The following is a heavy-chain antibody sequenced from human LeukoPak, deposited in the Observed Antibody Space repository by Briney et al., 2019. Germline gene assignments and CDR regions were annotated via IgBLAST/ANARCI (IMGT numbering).Heavy chain of an antibody. V-gene: IGHV1-69*04. D-gene: IGHD1-26*01. CDR2: IIPILGIA. CDR1: GGTFSSYA. J-gene: IGHJ4*02. CDR3: ARAKIVGATGFDY. Sequence: SVKVSCKASGGTFSSYAISWVRLAPRQGLEWMGRIIPILGIANYAQKFQGRVTITADKSTSTAYMELSSLRSEDTAVYYCARAKIVGATGFDYWGQGTLVTVSS.